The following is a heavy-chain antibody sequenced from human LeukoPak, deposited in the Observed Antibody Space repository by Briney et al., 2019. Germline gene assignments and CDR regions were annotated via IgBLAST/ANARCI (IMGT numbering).Heavy chain of an antibody. CDR2: IYTSGST. D-gene: IGHD2-21*02. CDR3: ARVNVVVTAIPNLYYYYYMDV. Sequence: SETLSLTCTVSGGSISSYYWSWIRQPAGKGLEWIGRIYTSGSTNYNPSLKSRVTMSVDTSKNQFSLKLSSVTAADTAVYYCARVNVVVTAIPNLYYYYYMDVWGKGTTVTISS. J-gene: IGHJ6*03. CDR1: GGSISSYY. V-gene: IGHV4-4*07.